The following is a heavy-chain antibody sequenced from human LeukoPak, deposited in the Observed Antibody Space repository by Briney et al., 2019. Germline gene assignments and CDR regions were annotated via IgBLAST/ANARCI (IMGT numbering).Heavy chain of an antibody. D-gene: IGHD5-12*01. J-gene: IGHJ4*02. V-gene: IGHV1-8*01. CDR3: ARISAGGYGAY. CDR1: GYTLTSYD. CDR2: MNPNSGNT. Sequence: GASVKVSCKASGYTLTSYDIKWVRQATGQGLEWMGWMNPNSGNTGYAQKFQGRVTMTRNTSISTAYMQLSSLRSEDTAVYCCARISAGGYGAYWGQGTPVTVSS.